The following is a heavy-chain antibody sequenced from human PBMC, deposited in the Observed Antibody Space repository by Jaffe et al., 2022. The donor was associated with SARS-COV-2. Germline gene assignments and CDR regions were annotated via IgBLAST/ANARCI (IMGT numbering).Heavy chain of an antibody. J-gene: IGHJ5*02. CDR3: ASLSAAAVDWFDP. CDR2: INHSGST. CDR1: GGSFSGYY. V-gene: IGHV4-34*01. D-gene: IGHD6-13*01. Sequence: QVQLQQWGAGLLKPSETLSLTCAVYGGSFSGYYWSWIRQPPGKGLEWIGEINHSGSTNYNPSLKSRVTISVDTSKNQFSLKLSSVTAADTAVYYCASLSAAAVDWFDPWGQGTLVTVSS.